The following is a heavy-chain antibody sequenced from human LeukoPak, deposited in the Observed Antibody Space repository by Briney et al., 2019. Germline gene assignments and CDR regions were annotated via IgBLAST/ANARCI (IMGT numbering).Heavy chain of an antibody. V-gene: IGHV3-66*02. CDR1: GFTVSSNY. Sequence: GGPLRLSCAASGFTVSSNYMSWVRQAPGKGLEWVSVIYSGGSTYYADSVKGRFTISRDNSKNTLYLQMNSLRAEDTAVYYCARDRTMVRGVIAGYYYGMDVWGQGTTVTVSS. J-gene: IGHJ6*02. CDR2: IYSGGST. D-gene: IGHD3-10*01. CDR3: ARDRTMVRGVIAGYYYGMDV.